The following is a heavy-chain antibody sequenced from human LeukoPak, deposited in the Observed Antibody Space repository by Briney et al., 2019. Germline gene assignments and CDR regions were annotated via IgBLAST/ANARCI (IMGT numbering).Heavy chain of an antibody. CDR3: VAPYDYSYYYGMDV. D-gene: IGHD4-17*01. CDR2: IYPGDSDT. Sequence: GESLKISCKGSGYSINNYWIGWVRQMPGKGLEWMGIIYPGDSDTRYSPSFQGQVTISADKSISTAYLQWSSLKASDTAMYYCVAPYDYSYYYGMDVWGQGTTVTVSS. V-gene: IGHV5-51*01. J-gene: IGHJ6*02. CDR1: GYSINNYW.